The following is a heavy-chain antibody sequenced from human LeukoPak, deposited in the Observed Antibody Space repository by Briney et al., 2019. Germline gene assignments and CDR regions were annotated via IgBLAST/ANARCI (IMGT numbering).Heavy chain of an antibody. CDR2: IKKDGSEK. Sequence: GGSLRLSCAASGFSFSNYWMSWVRQAPGKGLEWVANIKKDGSEKHYVDSVKGRFTISRDNAKNSLYLQMNSLRAEDTAVYYCARARIVVGHFDYWGQGTLVTVSS. V-gene: IGHV3-7*01. CDR3: ARARIVVGHFDY. D-gene: IGHD2-21*01. J-gene: IGHJ4*02. CDR1: GFSFSNYW.